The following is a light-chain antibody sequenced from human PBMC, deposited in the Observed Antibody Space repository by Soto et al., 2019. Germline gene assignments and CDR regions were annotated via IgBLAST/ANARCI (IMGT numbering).Light chain of an antibody. J-gene: IGKJ3*01. V-gene: IGKV1-39*01. Sequence: DIQMTQSPSSLSASVGDRVTITCRASQSISNDLNWYQQKPGKAPRLLIYAASSLQSGVPSRFSGSGSGTDFTLTISSLQPEDFATYKCQQSYLTPPWTFGTGTKVHLK. CDR1: QSISND. CDR2: AAS. CDR3: QQSYLTPPWT.